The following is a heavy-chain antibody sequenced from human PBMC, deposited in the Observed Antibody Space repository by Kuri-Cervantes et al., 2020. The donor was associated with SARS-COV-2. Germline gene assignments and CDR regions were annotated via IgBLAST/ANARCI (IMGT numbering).Heavy chain of an antibody. CDR1: GFTFSSYS. Sequence: GESLKISCAASGFTFSSYSMNWVRQAPGKGLEWVSSISSSSSYIYYADSVKGRFTISRDNSKNTLYLQMNSLRAEDTAVYYCAKQDDSTISDAFDIWGQGTMVTVSS. CDR3: AKQDDSTISDAFDI. D-gene: IGHD3-22*01. CDR2: ISSSSSYI. J-gene: IGHJ3*02. V-gene: IGHV3-21*04.